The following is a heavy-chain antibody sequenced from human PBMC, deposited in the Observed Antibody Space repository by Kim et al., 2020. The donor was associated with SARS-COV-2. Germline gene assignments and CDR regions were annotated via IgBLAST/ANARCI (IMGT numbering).Heavy chain of an antibody. CDR1: GYTFTSYD. V-gene: IGHV1-8*01. CDR2: MNPNSGNT. CDR3: ARGYAMRELRTSGY. Sequence: ASVKVSCKASGYTFTSYDINWVRQATGQGLEWMGWMNPNSGNTGYAQQFQGRVTMTRNTSISTAYMELSSLRSEDTAVYYCARGYAMRELRTSGYWGQGTLVTVSS. J-gene: IGHJ4*02. D-gene: IGHD1-26*01.